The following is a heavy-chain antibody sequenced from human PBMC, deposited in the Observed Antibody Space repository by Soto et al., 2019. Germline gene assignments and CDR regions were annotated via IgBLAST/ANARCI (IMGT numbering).Heavy chain of an antibody. CDR3: ATDWSAIAYGLDV. V-gene: IGHV3-48*02. Sequence: EVRLVESGGGLVQPGGSLRLSCEASGFSFSPYGMNWVRQAPGRGLEWISYISSTSTTMYYSDSVKGRCAISRDDARNSLSLEMNYLRDDDMAVYYCATDWSAIAYGLDVWGQGTTVTVSS. J-gene: IGHJ6*02. CDR1: GFSFSPYG. D-gene: IGHD3-3*01. CDR2: ISSTSTTM.